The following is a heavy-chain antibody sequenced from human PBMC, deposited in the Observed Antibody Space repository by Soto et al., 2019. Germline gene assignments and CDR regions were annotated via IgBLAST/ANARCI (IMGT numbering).Heavy chain of an antibody. CDR3: ASSSCYGYCSSTSRNYWYFDL. D-gene: IGHD2-2*03. Sequence: SETLSLTCTVSGGSISSSSYYWGWIRQPPGKGLEWIGSIYYSGSTYYNPSLKSRVTISVDTSKNQFSLKLSSVTAADTAVYYCASSSCYGYCSSTSRNYWYFDLWGRGTLVTVSS. CDR1: GGSISSSSYY. V-gene: IGHV4-39*01. J-gene: IGHJ2*01. CDR2: IYYSGST.